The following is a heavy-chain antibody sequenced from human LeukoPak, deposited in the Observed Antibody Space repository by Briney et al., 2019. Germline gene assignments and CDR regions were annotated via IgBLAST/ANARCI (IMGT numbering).Heavy chain of an antibody. CDR1: GYTFTSFH. V-gene: IGHV1-46*01. J-gene: IGHJ4*02. Sequence: ASVTVSCTASGYTFTSFHMHWAQQAPGQGREWMGIINPSGGSASYAQKFQGRVTMTSDTSAGTVYMELSSLRSEDTAVYYCARKYGDYVGFDYWGQGTVVTVSS. CDR3: ARKYGDYVGFDY. CDR2: INPSGGSA. D-gene: IGHD4-17*01.